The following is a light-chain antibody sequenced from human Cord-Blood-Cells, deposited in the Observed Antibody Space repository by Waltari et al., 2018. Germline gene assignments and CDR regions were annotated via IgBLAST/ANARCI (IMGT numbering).Light chain of an antibody. CDR2: EVS. CDR1: SSDVGRYNR. Sequence: QSALTQPPSVSGSPGQSVTISCTGTSSDVGRYNRFSWYQQPPGTAPKLMIYEVSNRPSGVPDRFSGSKSGNTASLTISGLQAEDEADYYCSSYTSSSTYVVFGGGTKLTVL. J-gene: IGLJ2*01. CDR3: SSYTSSSTYVV. V-gene: IGLV2-18*02.